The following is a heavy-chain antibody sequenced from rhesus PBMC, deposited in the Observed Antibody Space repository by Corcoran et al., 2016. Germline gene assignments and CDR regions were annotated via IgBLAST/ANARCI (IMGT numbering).Heavy chain of an antibody. D-gene: IGHD1-1*01. CDR3: AIDRAGGFDY. CDR1: GFTFSDYY. Sequence: EVQLVESGGGLAKPGGSLRLSCAASGFTFSDYYMDWVRQAAGKGLEWVSRSSNGGNSTWYADSVKGRFTISRENAKNTLYLQMNSLRTEDTAVYYCAIDRAGGFDYWGQGVLVTVSS. J-gene: IGHJ4*01. V-gene: IGHV3-178*01. CDR2: SSNGGNST.